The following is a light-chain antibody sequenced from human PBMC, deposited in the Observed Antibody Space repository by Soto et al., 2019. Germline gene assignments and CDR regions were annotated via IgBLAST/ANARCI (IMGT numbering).Light chain of an antibody. CDR2: DAS. V-gene: IGKV3-11*01. Sequence: EIVLTQSPATLSLSPGERATLSCRASQSVKNYLAWYQQKPGQAPRLLIYDASNRATGIPARFSGSGSGTDFTLTISSLEPEDSAVYYCQQRSNWPPVTFGGGTKVVIK. CDR3: QQRSNWPPVT. J-gene: IGKJ4*01. CDR1: QSVKNY.